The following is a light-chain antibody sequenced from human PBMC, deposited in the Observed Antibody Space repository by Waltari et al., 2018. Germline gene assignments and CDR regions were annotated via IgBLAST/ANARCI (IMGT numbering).Light chain of an antibody. V-gene: IGKV1-5*03. CDR1: QGVSSW. CDR2: KAS. Sequence: DIQMTQSPPSLSASLGDRVPLPCRASQGVSSWLAWYQQKPGKAPNLLIYKASTLQSGVPSRFSGSGSGTDFTLTINGLQPEDFATFYCQQYKSAPYSFGQGTKVEIK. CDR3: QQYKSAPYS. J-gene: IGKJ2*03.